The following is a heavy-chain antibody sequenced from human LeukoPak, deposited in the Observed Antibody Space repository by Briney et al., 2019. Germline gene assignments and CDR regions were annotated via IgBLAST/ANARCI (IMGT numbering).Heavy chain of an antibody. J-gene: IGHJ4*02. Sequence: ASVKVSCKASGYTFTGYYIHWVRQAPGQGLEWMGWINPNSGGTKYAQKFQGRVSMTRDMPTNTAYMEPNSLRFDDTAVYYCARSKYSDYLWGQGTLVTVSS. CDR2: INPNSGGT. CDR3: ARSKYSDYL. D-gene: IGHD5-12*01. CDR1: GYTFTGYY. V-gene: IGHV1-2*02.